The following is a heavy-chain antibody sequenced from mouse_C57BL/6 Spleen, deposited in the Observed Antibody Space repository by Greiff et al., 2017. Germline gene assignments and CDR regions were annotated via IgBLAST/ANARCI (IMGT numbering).Heavy chain of an antibody. CDR1: GYAFSSSW. J-gene: IGHJ2*01. V-gene: IGHV1-82*01. CDR2: ISPGDGDT. D-gene: IGHD1-1*01. Sequence: QVQLQQSGPELVKPGASVKISCKASGYAFSSSWMNWVKQRPGKGLEWIGRISPGDGDTNYNGKFKGKATLTADQSSSTAYMQLSSLTSEDSAIYVCARSGDGSSLDYWGQGTTLTVSS. CDR3: ARSGDGSSLDY.